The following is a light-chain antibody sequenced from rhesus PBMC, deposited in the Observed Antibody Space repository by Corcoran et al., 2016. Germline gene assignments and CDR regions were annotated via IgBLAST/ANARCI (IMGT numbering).Light chain of an antibody. V-gene: IGKV1-22*01. CDR1: QSISNW. Sequence: DIQMTQSPSSLSASVGDTVTLTCRASQSISNWLAWSQQKPGKAPNLLIYKASNLQSGVPSRFSGSGSGTDFTITISNLQSEDFATYYCQQFNDSPLTFGGGTKVEVK. CDR3: QQFNDSPLT. CDR2: KAS. J-gene: IGKJ4*01.